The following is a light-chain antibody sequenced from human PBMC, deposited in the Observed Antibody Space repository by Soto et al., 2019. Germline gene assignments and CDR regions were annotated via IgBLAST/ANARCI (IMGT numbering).Light chain of an antibody. CDR2: EVT. CDR3: SSYRSSSTYV. CDR1: SSDVGSYNY. Sequence: QSALTQPASVSGSPGQSITISCTGTSSDVGSYNYVSWHQQHPGQAPKLMIYEVTHRASGIPDRFSASKSGNTASLTISGLQAGDEADYYCSSYRSSSTYVFGTGTKGHRP. V-gene: IGLV2-14*01. J-gene: IGLJ1*01.